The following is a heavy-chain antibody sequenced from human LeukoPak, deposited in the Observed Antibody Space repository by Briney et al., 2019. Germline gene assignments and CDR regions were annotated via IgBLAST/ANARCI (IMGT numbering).Heavy chain of an antibody. CDR2: ISAYNGHT. CDR3: VRDYYDILTGYPPSNFDY. CDR1: GYSFTNYG. D-gene: IGHD3-9*01. V-gene: IGHV1-18*01. J-gene: IGHJ4*02. Sequence: ASVKVSCKASGYSFTNYGINWVRQAPGQGLEWMGWISAYNGHTNYAQKVQGRVTMTTDTSTSTAYMELRTLRSDDTAVYYCVRDYYDILTGYPPSNFDYWGKGTLVTVSS.